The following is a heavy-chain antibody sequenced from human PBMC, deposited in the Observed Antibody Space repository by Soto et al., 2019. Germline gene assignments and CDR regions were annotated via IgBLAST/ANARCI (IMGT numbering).Heavy chain of an antibody. CDR3: ARGEYSGYGPYYYYGMDV. CDR2: IIPIFGTA. D-gene: IGHD5-12*01. V-gene: IGHV1-69*13. J-gene: IGHJ6*02. CDR1: GGTFSSYA. Sequence: SVKVSCKASGGTFSSYAISWVRQAPGQGLEWMGGIIPIFGTANYAQKFQGRVTITADESTSTAYMELSSLRSEDTAVYYCARGEYSGYGPYYYYGMDVWGQGTTVAVSS.